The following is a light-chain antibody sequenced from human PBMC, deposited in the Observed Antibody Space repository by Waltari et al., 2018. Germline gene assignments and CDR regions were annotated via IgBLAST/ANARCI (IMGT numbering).Light chain of an antibody. CDR2: EFS. CDR1: SSDVGGYNY. V-gene: IGLV2-14*01. Sequence: QSALTQPASVSGSPGQSITISCTGTSSDVGGYNYVSWYQQHPGKAPKLMIYEFSNRPSGVSNRFPGSKSGNTASLTISGLQAEDEADYYCSSYTSSSTHYVFGTGTKVTVL. J-gene: IGLJ1*01. CDR3: SSYTSSSTHYV.